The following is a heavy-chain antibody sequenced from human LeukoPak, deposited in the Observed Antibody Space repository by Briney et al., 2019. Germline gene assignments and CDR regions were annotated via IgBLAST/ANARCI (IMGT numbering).Heavy chain of an antibody. J-gene: IGHJ5*02. Sequence: GASVKVSCKASGYTFTSYYIHWVRQAPGQGLEWMGIINPSGGSTSYAQKFQGRVTMTRDMSTSTAYMELRSLRSDDTAVYYCAREDSSWYNWFDPWGQGTLVTVSS. CDR2: INPSGGST. V-gene: IGHV1-46*01. D-gene: IGHD6-13*01. CDR1: GYTFTSYY. CDR3: AREDSSWYNWFDP.